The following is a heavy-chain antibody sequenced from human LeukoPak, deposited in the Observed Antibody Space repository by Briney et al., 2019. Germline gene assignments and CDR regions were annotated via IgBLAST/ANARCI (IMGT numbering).Heavy chain of an antibody. CDR1: GFTVSNSY. J-gene: IGHJ4*02. V-gene: IGHV3-53*01. CDR2: IYSDGTS. CDR3: TKTGGPWD. D-gene: IGHD7-27*01. Sequence: PGGSLRLSCAASGFTVSNSYMSWIRQAPGKGLEWVSVIYSDGTSYYADSVMARFSISRDNSKNTLYLQMNSLRVEDTAMYYCTKTGGPWDWGQGTLVTVSS.